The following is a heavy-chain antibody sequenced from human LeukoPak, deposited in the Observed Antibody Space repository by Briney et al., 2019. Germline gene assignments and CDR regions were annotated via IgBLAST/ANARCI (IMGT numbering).Heavy chain of an antibody. D-gene: IGHD6-13*01. CDR1: GFTLDDYV. CDR3: AKDIGTGGTGWYFDL. CDR2: ISWNSVSI. J-gene: IGHJ2*01. V-gene: IGHV3-9*01. Sequence: GGSLRLSCAASGFTLDDYVMHWVRQAPGKGLEWVSGISWNSVSIGYADSVKGRFTISRDNAKNSLYLQMSSLRAEDTALYYCAKDIGTGGTGWYFDLWGRGTLVTVSS.